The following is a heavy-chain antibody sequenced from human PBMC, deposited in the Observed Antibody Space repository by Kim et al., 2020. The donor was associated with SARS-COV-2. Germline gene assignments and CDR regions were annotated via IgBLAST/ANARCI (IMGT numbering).Heavy chain of an antibody. CDR1: GFTVSSNY. V-gene: IGHV3-53*01. Sequence: GGSLRLSCAASGFTVSSNYMSWVRQAPGKGLEWVSVIYSGGSTYYADSVKGRFTISRDNSKNTLYLQMNSLRAEDTAVYYCARMDYTGSIDYWGQGTLVTVSS. J-gene: IGHJ4*02. CDR3: ARMDYTGSIDY. CDR2: IYSGGST. D-gene: IGHD4-4*01.